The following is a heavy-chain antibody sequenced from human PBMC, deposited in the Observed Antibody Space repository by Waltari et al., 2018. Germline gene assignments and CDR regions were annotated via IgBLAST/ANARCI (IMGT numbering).Heavy chain of an antibody. V-gene: IGHV1-69*01. D-gene: IGHD1-7*01. CDR3: ATFGGNSNWFDP. J-gene: IGHJ5*02. CDR2: IIPISGTA. CDR1: GGAFSTYA. Sequence: QVQLVQSGAEVKNPGSTLKVSCKTSGGAFSTYAISWVRQAPGQGLEWMGIIPISGTADYPQKFQGRITITADESTSTAYMELSGLKSDDTAVYYCATFGGNSNWFDPWGQGTLVTVSS.